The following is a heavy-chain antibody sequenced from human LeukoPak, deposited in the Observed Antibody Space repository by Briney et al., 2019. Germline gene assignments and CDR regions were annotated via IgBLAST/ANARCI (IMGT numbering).Heavy chain of an antibody. CDR2: ISSSGSTI. Sequence: KPGGSLRLSCAASGFTFSDYYMSWIRQAPGKGLEWVSYISSSGSTIYYADSVKGRFTISRDNAKNSLYLQMNSLRAEDTAVYYWARGGRDDSSGYYLYYYYYYGMDVWGQGTTVTVSS. CDR3: ARGGRDDSSGYYLYYYYYYGMDV. CDR1: GFTFSDYY. D-gene: IGHD3-22*01. J-gene: IGHJ6*02. V-gene: IGHV3-11*01.